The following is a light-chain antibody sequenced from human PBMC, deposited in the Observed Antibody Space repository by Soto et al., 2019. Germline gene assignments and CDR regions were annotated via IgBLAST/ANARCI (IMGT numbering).Light chain of an antibody. V-gene: IGLV2-23*01. J-gene: IGLJ1*01. CDR3: CSYAGSSTSPYV. CDR2: EGS. CDR1: SSDVGSYNL. Sequence: QSALTQPASVSGSPGQSITISCTGTSSDVGSYNLVSWYQQHPGKAPKLMIYEGSKRPSGVSNRFSGSKSGNTASLTIPGLQAEDEADYYCCSYAGSSTSPYVFGTGTKLTVL.